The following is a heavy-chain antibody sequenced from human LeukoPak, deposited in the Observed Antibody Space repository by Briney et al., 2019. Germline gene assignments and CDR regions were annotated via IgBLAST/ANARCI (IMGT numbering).Heavy chain of an antibody. J-gene: IGHJ4*02. CDR2: TYYRSKWYN. CDR1: GDSVSSNSAA. V-gene: IGHV6-1*01. Sequence: SQTLSLTCAISGDSVSSNSAAWNWIRQSPSRGLEWLGRTYYRSKWYNDYAVSVKSRITINPDTSKNQFSLQLNSVTPEDTAVYYCARLRVRGYGYGPWEGPTWLDYWGQGTLVTVSS. D-gene: IGHD5-18*01. CDR3: ARLRVRGYGYGPWEGPTWLDY.